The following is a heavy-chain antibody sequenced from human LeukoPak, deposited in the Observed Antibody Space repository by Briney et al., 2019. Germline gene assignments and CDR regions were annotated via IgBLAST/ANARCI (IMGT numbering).Heavy chain of an antibody. CDR1: GFTFSNSW. Sequence: GGSLRLSCAASGFTFSNSWMSWVRQAPGKGLEWVATIKPDGSAQYYVDSVKGRFTISRDNSKNTLYLQMNSLRAEDTAVYYCARDRGAPHAFDIWGQGTIVTVSS. V-gene: IGHV3-7*03. J-gene: IGHJ3*02. CDR2: IKPDGSAQ. D-gene: IGHD1-26*01. CDR3: ARDRGAPHAFDI.